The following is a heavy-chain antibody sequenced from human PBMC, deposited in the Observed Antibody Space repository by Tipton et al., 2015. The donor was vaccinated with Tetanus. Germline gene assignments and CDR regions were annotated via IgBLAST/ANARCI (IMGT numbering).Heavy chain of an antibody. CDR1: GGSVSSSFFY. V-gene: IGHV4-39*01. CDR2: IYYSGTS. D-gene: IGHD3-10*02. J-gene: IGHJ4*02. Sequence: TLSLTCTVSGGSVSSSFFYWGWIRQAPGKGLDWIANIYYSGTSYYKPSLQTRVTISIETSKNQFSLKLSSVTAADTAVYYCASLPQVLFGDLFDYWGQGVLVTVSS. CDR3: ASLPQVLFGDLFDY.